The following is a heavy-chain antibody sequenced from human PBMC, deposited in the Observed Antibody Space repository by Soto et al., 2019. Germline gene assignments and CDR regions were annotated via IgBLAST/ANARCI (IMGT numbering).Heavy chain of an antibody. D-gene: IGHD1-1*01. J-gene: IGHJ4*02. Sequence: ETLSLTCAVYGGSFSGYYWSWIRQPPGKGLEWIGEINHSGSTNYNPSLKSRVTISVDTSKNQFSLKLSSVTAADTAVYYCAGHGTGTTTGVDYWGQGTLVTVSS. CDR1: GGSFSGYY. CDR3: AGHGTGTTTGVDY. V-gene: IGHV4-34*01. CDR2: INHSGST.